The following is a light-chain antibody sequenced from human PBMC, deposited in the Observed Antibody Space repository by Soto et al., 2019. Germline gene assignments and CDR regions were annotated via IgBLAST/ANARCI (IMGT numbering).Light chain of an antibody. CDR2: EVN. Sequence: QSALTQFASVSGSPGQSITISCTGTSTDVGGYDYVSWYQQHPNQAPKVIIYEVNNRPSGVSNRFAGSKSGNTASLTIFRLQAEDEADYYCNSYTSTATRVFGTGTKLTVL. CDR3: NSYTSTATRV. CDR1: STDVGGYDY. J-gene: IGLJ1*01. V-gene: IGLV2-14*01.